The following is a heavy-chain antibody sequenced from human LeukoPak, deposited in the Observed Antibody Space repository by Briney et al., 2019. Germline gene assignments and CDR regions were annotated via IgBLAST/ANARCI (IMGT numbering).Heavy chain of an antibody. V-gene: IGHV3-30*03. Sequence: GGSLRLSCAASGFTFSDYYMSWIRQAPGKGLECAAVISYDGSKIYYEDSVKGRFTISRDNSKNTLYLEMNSLRPEDTAVYYCARTSMIAIDNWGQGTLVTVS. CDR1: GFTFSDYY. CDR3: ARTSMIAIDN. J-gene: IGHJ4*02. CDR2: ISYDGSKI. D-gene: IGHD3-22*01.